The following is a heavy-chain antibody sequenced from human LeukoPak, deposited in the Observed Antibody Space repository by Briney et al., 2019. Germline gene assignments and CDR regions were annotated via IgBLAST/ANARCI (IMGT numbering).Heavy chain of an antibody. CDR1: GYSFTSYW. D-gene: IGHD6-13*01. CDR2: IYPGDSDT. Sequence: GGSLKISCKGSGYSFTSYWIGWVRQMPGKGLEWMGIIYPGDSDTRYSPSFQGQVTISADKSISTAYLQWSSLRASDTAMYYSAGADSSSWSHFEYWGQGTLVTVSS. V-gene: IGHV5-51*01. CDR3: AGADSSSWSHFEY. J-gene: IGHJ4*02.